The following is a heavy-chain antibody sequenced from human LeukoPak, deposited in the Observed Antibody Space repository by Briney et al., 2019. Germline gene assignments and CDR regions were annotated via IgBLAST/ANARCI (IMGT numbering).Heavy chain of an antibody. D-gene: IGHD2/OR15-2a*01. V-gene: IGHV4-39*07. Sequence: PSETLSLTCTVSGGSISSSSYYWGWIRQPPGKGLEWIGNIYYSGSTYYNPSLKSRVTISVDTSKSQFSLKLSSVTAADTAVYYCARVSLIVAIGHWGQGTLVTVSS. CDR2: IYYSGST. CDR3: ARVSLIVAIGH. CDR1: GGSISSSSYY. J-gene: IGHJ4*02.